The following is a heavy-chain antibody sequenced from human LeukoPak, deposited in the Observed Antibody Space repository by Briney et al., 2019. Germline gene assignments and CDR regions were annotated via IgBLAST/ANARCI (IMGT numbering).Heavy chain of an antibody. CDR2: MNPNSGNT. J-gene: IGHJ4*02. CDR3: ARVLSQWLVFDY. D-gene: IGHD6-19*01. V-gene: IGHV1-8*01. Sequence: ASVKVSCKASGYTFTSYDINWVRQATGQGLEWMGWMNPNSGNTGYAQKFQGRVTMTRNTSISTAYMELSSLRSEDTAVYYCARVLSQWLVFDYWGQGTLVTVSS. CDR1: GYTFTSYD.